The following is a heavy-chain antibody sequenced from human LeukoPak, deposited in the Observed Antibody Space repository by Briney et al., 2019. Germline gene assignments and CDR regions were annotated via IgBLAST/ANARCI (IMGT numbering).Heavy chain of an antibody. CDR3: AARDDYGDYAGGSFDY. D-gene: IGHD4-17*01. CDR1: GYTFTSNY. V-gene: IGHV1-46*01. J-gene: IGHJ4*02. CDR2: IYPRDCST. Sequence: ASVKVSCKASGYTFTSNYIHWVRQAPGQGLEWMGMIYPRDCSTSYAQKFQGRVTVTRDTSTSTVHMELSGLRSEDTAVYYCAARDDYGDYAGGSFDYWGQGTLVTVSS.